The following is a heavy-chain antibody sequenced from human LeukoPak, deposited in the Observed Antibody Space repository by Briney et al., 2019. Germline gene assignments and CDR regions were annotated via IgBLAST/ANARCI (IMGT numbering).Heavy chain of an antibody. CDR2: IYYSGST. CDR3: ARTEYSSGWYYFDY. J-gene: IGHJ4*02. CDR1: GGSISSYY. V-gene: IGHV4-59*01. Sequence: KPSETLSLTCTVSGGSISSYYWSWIRQPPGKGLEWIGYIYYSGSTNYNPSLKSRVTISVDTSKNPFSLKLSSVTAADTAVYYCARTEYSSGWYYFDYWGQGTLVTVSS. D-gene: IGHD6-19*01.